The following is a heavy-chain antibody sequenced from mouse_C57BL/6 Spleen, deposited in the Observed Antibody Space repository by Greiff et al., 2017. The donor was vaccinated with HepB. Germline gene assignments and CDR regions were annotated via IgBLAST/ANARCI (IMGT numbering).Heavy chain of an antibody. CDR1: GYAFSSYW. J-gene: IGHJ2*01. CDR3: ARRGVYYGCENFDY. Sequence: QVHVKQSGAELVKPGASVKISCKASGYAFSSYWMNWVKQRPGKGLEWIGQIYPGDGDTNYNGKFKGKATLTADKSSSTAYMQLSSLTSEDSAVYFCARRGVYYGCENFDYWGQGTTLTVSS. D-gene: IGHD2-2*01. V-gene: IGHV1-80*01. CDR2: IYPGDGDT.